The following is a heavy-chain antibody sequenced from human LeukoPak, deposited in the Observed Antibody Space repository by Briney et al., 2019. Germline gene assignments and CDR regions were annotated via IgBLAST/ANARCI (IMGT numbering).Heavy chain of an antibody. CDR3: ARDTAVELGDWFDP. CDR2: ISAYNGNT. D-gene: IGHD6-19*01. Sequence: GASVKVSCKASGYTFTGYGISWVRQAPGQGLEWMGWISAYNGNTNYAQKLQGRVTMTTDTSTSTAYMELRSLRSDDTAVYYCARDTAVELGDWFDPWGQGTLVTVSS. V-gene: IGHV1-18*01. CDR1: GYTFTGYG. J-gene: IGHJ5*02.